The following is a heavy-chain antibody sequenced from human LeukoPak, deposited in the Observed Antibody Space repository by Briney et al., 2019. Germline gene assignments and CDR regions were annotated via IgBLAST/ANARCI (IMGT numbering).Heavy chain of an antibody. V-gene: IGHV1-2*06. Sequence: ASVKVSCKASGYTFTGYYMHWVRQAPGQALEWMGRINPNRGGTNYAQKFQGRVTMTRDTSISTDYMELSRLRSDDTAVYYCARARYDILTGYYSLFDYWGQGTLVTVSS. CDR1: GYTFTGYY. D-gene: IGHD3-9*01. CDR3: ARARYDILTGYYSLFDY. CDR2: INPNRGGT. J-gene: IGHJ4*02.